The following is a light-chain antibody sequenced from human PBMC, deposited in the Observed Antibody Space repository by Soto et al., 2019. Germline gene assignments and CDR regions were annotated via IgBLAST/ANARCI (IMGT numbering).Light chain of an antibody. CDR2: DAS. CDR1: HSAASA. CDR3: QKYRDWPLT. Sequence: EIVLTQSPATLSVSPGERATLSCRASHSAASAVAWYQQKPGQAPRLLIYDASTRATGIPARFSGSGSATEFTLTISSLQSEDFAVYSCQKYRDWPLTFGGGTKVDLK. J-gene: IGKJ4*01. V-gene: IGKV3-15*01.